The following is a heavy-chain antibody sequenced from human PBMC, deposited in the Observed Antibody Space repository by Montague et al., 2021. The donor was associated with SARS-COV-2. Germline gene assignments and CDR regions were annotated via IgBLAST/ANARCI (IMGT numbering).Heavy chain of an antibody. CDR1: GGSISSSDW. J-gene: IGHJ5*02. CDR2: IYHSGDT. D-gene: IGHD2-2*01. V-gene: IGHV4-4*02. Sequence: SETLSLTCAVSGGSISSSDWWCWVLQPPPKGREWIGGIYHSGDTDFNPTRKRRGTISVDKSKNQLSLQLSSVTAADTAVYYCARRYCSSTSCPHWFDPWG. CDR3: ARRYCSSTSCPHWFDP.